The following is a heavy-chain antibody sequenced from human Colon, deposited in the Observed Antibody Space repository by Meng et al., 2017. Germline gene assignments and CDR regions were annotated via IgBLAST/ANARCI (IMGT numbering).Heavy chain of an antibody. V-gene: IGHV4-4*02. CDR1: GDSIANSKW. Sequence: QLQLQEAGPGLVQASGTLSLACVVSGDSIANSKWWSWLRQAPGKGPEWIGEISNSYKTVYSPSLKSRVRISLDKSNNQFSLTLTSVTAADTAVYYCARERVRELGLFDSWGQGILVTVSS. D-gene: IGHD1-7*01. CDR3: ARERVRELGLFDS. CDR2: ISNSYKT. J-gene: IGHJ4*02.